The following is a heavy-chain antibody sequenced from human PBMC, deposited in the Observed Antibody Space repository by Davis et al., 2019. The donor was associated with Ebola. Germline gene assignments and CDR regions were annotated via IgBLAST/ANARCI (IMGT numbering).Heavy chain of an antibody. CDR1: GFTFSSYA. CDR3: ARPRLKQQLAAKYKYYYYGMDV. Sequence: PGGSLRLSCAASGFTFSSYAMHWVRQAPGKGLEWVAVISYDGSNKYYADSVKGRFTISRDNSKNTLYLQMNSLRAEDTAVYYCARPRLKQQLAAKYKYYYYGMDVWGQGTTVTVSS. V-gene: IGHV3-30-3*01. D-gene: IGHD6-13*01. CDR2: ISYDGSNK. J-gene: IGHJ6*02.